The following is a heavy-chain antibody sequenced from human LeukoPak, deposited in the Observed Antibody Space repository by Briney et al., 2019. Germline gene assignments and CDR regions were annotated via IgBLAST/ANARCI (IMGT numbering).Heavy chain of an antibody. V-gene: IGHV3-48*01. CDR3: ARDWTTVVTPPFDY. CDR1: GFTFSSYS. CDR2: ISSSSSTI. D-gene: IGHD4-23*01. Sequence: PGGSLRLSCAASGFTFSSYSMSWVRQAPGKGLEWVSYISSSSSTIYYADSVKGRFTISRDNAKNSLYLQMNSLRAEDTAVYYCARDWTTVVTPPFDYWGQGTLVTVSS. J-gene: IGHJ4*02.